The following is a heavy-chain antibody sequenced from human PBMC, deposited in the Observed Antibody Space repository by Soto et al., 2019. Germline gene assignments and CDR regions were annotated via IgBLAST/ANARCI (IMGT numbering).Heavy chain of an antibody. J-gene: IGHJ5*02. Sequence: SETLSLTCAVSGGSISSGTWWSWVRQPPGRGLEWIGEIYHSGSPNYNPSLKSRVTMSVDKSKNLFSLRLSSVTAADSALYYCARRVPAAPNWFDPWGQGALVTVSS. CDR1: GGSISSGTW. V-gene: IGHV4-4*02. CDR2: IYHSGSP. CDR3: ARRVPAAPNWFDP. D-gene: IGHD2-2*01.